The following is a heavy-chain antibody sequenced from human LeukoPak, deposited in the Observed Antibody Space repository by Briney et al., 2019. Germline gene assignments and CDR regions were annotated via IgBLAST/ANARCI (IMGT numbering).Heavy chain of an antibody. J-gene: IGHJ4*02. CDR3: ASYLCSSTSCQGASFDY. Sequence: PGGSLRLSCAASGFTFSDYYMSWIRQAPGKGLEWVSYISSSGSTIYYADSVKGRFTISRDNAKNSLYLQMNSLRVEDTAVYYCASYLCSSTSCQGASFDYWGQGTLVTVSS. V-gene: IGHV3-11*01. CDR1: GFTFSDYY. CDR2: ISSSGSTI. D-gene: IGHD2-2*01.